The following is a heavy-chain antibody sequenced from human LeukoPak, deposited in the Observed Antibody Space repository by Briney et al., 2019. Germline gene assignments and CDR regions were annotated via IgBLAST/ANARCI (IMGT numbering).Heavy chain of an antibody. CDR1: GGSISSYY. V-gene: IGHV4-4*07. Sequence: SETLSLTCTVSGGSISSYYWSWIRQPAGKGLEWIGRIYTSGSTNYNPSLKSRVTMSVDTSKNQFSLKLSSVTDADTAVYYCARDRLMAAAGQAANYYYYGMDVWGQGTTVTVSS. J-gene: IGHJ6*02. CDR2: IYTSGST. CDR3: ARDRLMAAAGQAANYYYYGMDV. D-gene: IGHD6-13*01.